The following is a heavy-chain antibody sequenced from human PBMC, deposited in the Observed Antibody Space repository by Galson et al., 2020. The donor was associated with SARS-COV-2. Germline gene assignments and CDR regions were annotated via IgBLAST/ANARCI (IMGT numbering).Heavy chain of an antibody. CDR3: ARLATMVRGVIIRTIKYYFDY. V-gene: IGHV3-23*01. D-gene: IGHD3-10*01. Sequence: GGSLRLSCAASGFTFSSYAMSWVRQAPGKGLEWVSAISGSGGSTYYADSVKGRFTISRDNSKNTLYLQMNSLRAEDTAVYYCARLATMVRGVIIRTIKYYFDYWGQGTLVTVSS. CDR2: ISGSGGST. CDR1: GFTFSSYA. J-gene: IGHJ4*02.